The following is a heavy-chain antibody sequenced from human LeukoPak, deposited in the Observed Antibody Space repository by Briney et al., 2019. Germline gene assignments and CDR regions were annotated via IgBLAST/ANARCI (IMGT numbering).Heavy chain of an antibody. V-gene: IGHV3-48*02. CDR2: ISSDRTTI. J-gene: IGHJ4*02. CDR1: GFTFSSYT. CDR3: AGQKGMDY. Sequence: PGGSLRLSCAASGFTFSSYTMRWVRQAPGKGLEWVSSISSDRTTIFYADSVKGRFTISRDNAQNSLYLQMNSLRDEDTAVYYCAGQKGMDYWGQGTLVIVSS.